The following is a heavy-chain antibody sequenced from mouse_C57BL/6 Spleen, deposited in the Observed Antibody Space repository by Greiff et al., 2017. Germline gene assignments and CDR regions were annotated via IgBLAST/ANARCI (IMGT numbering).Heavy chain of an antibody. D-gene: IGHD2-1*01. CDR2: IYPSDSET. V-gene: IGHV1-52*01. CDR3: ARGIYSFYAMDY. J-gene: IGHJ4*01. CDR1: GYTFTSYW. Sequence: QVQLQQPGAELVRPGSSVKLSCKASGYTFTSYWMHWVKQRPIQGLEWIGNIYPSDSETHYNQKFKDKATLTVDKYSSTAYMQLSSLTSEDSAVYYCARGIYSFYAMDYWGQGTSVTVSS.